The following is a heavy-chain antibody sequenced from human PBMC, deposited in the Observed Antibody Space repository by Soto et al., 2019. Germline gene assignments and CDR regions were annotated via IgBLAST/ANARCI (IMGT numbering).Heavy chain of an antibody. CDR1: GVSITPYY. D-gene: IGHD1-20*01. Sequence: SETLSLTCTVSGVSITPYYWTWVRHPPGKGLEWIGYVYHTGNTYYNPSLKSRVTISLDTSKNQVSLRLKSVTAADTAVYYCAREQYNWKLWGQETLVTVYS. CDR2: VYHTGNT. CDR3: AREQYNWKL. V-gene: IGHV4-59*01. J-gene: IGHJ4*02.